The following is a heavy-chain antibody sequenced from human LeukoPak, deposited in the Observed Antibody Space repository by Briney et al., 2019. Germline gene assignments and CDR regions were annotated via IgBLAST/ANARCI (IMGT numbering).Heavy chain of an antibody. CDR2: IWYDGSNK. J-gene: IGHJ3*02. CDR3: ARDGGAFDI. V-gene: IGHV3-33*01. Sequence: GGSLRLSCAASGFTFSSYGMHWVRQAPGKGLEWVAVIWYDGSNKYYAGSVKGRFTISRDNSKNTLYLQMNSLRAEDTAVYYCARDGGAFDIWGQGTMVTVSS. D-gene: IGHD3-16*01. CDR1: GFTFSSYG.